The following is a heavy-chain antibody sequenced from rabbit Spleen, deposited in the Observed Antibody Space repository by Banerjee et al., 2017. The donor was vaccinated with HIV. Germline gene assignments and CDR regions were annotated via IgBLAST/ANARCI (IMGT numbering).Heavy chain of an antibody. V-gene: IGHV1S45*01. CDR2: IDVIKSGTT. CDR1: GLDLSSRYW. J-gene: IGHJ4*01. D-gene: IGHD4-2*01. CDR3: ARDAAGREDFNL. Sequence: QEQLEESGGGLVKPGASLTLTCKASGLDLSSRYWICWVRQAPGKGLEWIACIDVIKSGTTYYASWAKGRFTISKTSSTTVALHVTSLTAADTATYFCARDAAGREDFNLWGQGTLVTVS.